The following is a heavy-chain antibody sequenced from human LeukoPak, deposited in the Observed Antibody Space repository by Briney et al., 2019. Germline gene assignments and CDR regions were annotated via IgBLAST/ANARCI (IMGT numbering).Heavy chain of an antibody. J-gene: IGHJ4*02. CDR1: GFTFSSYE. CDR3: ARFLYGDYALDY. CDR2: ISSSGSTI. Sequence: GGSLRLSCAASGFTFSSYEMNWVRQAPGKGLEWVSYISSSGSTIYYPDPVKGRFTIPRDNAKNSLYLQMNRLRAEDTAVYYCARFLYGDYALDYWGQGTLVTVSS. D-gene: IGHD4-17*01. V-gene: IGHV3-48*03.